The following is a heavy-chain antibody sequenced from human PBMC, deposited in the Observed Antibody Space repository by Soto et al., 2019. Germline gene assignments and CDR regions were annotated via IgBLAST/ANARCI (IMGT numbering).Heavy chain of an antibody. D-gene: IGHD3-22*01. CDR1: GYTFTSYG. Sequence: GASVKVSCKASGYTFTSYGISWVRQAPGQGLEWMGWISAYNGNTNYAQKLQGRVTMTTDTSTSTAYMELRSLRSDDTAVYYCARDGQYYYDSSGPRTMSYNWFDPWGQGTLVTVSS. CDR2: ISAYNGNT. V-gene: IGHV1-18*04. J-gene: IGHJ5*02. CDR3: ARDGQYYYDSSGPRTMSYNWFDP.